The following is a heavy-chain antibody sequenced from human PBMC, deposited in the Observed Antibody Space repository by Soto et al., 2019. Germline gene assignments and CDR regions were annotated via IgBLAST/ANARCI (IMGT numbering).Heavy chain of an antibody. J-gene: IGHJ4*02. Sequence: GGSLRLSCVASGFTFSTYAMSWVRQAPGEGLEWVSTLSGSASSAYYAGSVKGRFTISRDVSKNTLYLQMNSLRAEDRAVYYCAKGLFSTGGLFDYWGQGTLVTVSS. CDR3: AKGLFSTGGLFDY. CDR2: LSGSASSA. V-gene: IGHV3-23*01. D-gene: IGHD6-25*01. CDR1: GFTFSTYA.